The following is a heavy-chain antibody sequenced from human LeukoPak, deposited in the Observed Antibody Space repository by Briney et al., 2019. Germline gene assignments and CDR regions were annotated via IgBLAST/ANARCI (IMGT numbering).Heavy chain of an antibody. V-gene: IGHV3-23*01. J-gene: IGHJ4*02. CDR2: ISSSGGTT. CDR3: AKDRNAWPTNFDS. CDR1: GFTFSTYA. Sequence: GGSLRLSCAASGFTFSTYAVNRVRQAPGKGLEWVSAISSSGGTTYYADSVKGRFSISRDNSKNTPYLRMNSLRAEDTAIYYCAKDRNAWPTNFDSWGQGTLVTVSA. D-gene: IGHD5-24*01.